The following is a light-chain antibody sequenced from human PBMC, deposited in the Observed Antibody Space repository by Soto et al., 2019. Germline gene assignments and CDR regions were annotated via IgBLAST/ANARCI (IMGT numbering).Light chain of an antibody. Sequence: QSALTQPASVSGSPGQSITISCTGTSSDVGGYNYVSWYQQHPGKAPKVMIYEVSNRPSGVSNRFSGSKSGNTASLTISGLQAEDEADYYCSSYTTSNTVVIGGGTKVTVL. J-gene: IGLJ2*01. CDR3: SSYTTSNTVV. V-gene: IGLV2-14*03. CDR1: SSDVGGYNY. CDR2: EVS.